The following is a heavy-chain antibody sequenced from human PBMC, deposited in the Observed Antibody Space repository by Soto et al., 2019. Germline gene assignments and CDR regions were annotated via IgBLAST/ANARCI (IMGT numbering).Heavy chain of an antibody. V-gene: IGHV1-69*02. CDR1: GGTLSSYT. Sequence: QVQLVQSGAEVKKPGSSVKVSCKASGGTLSSYTISWVRQAPGQGLEWMGRIIPILGIANYAQKFQGRVTITADKSTSTAYMELSSLRSEDTAVYYGARAGSGSHDYWGQGTLVTVSS. CDR2: IIPILGIA. D-gene: IGHD3-10*01. CDR3: ARAGSGSHDY. J-gene: IGHJ4*02.